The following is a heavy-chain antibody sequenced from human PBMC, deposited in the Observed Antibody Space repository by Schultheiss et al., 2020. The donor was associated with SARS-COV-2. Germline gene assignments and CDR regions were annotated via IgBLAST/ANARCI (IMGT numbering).Heavy chain of an antibody. CDR2: IWYDGSNK. J-gene: IGHJ4*02. CDR3: RVFLE. D-gene: IGHD1-1*01. V-gene: IGHV3-33*01. CDR1: GFTFSSFG. Sequence: GGSLRLSCAASGFTFSSFGMHWVRQAPGKGLEWVAVIWYDGSNKYYEDSVKGRFTISRDNSKNTLYLQMNSLKTEDTAVYYCRVFLEWGQGTLVTVSS.